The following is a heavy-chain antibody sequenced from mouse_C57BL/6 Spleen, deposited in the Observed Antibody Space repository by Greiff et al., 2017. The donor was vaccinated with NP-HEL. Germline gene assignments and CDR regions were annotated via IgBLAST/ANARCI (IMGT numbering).Heavy chain of an antibody. D-gene: IGHD1-1*01. Sequence: QVTLKVSGPGILQPSQTLSLACTFSGISLRTSGMGLSWLRKPSGKALEWLASIWNNDNYYNPSLKSRLTISKETSNYQVFLKLTSVDTADSATDYGAWRGSNYGSSYDYAMDYWGQGTSVTVSS. V-gene: IGHV8-2*01. CDR2: WNNDNY. CDR1: ISLRTSGMGL. J-gene: IGHJ4*01. CDR3: WRGSNYGSSYDYAMDY.